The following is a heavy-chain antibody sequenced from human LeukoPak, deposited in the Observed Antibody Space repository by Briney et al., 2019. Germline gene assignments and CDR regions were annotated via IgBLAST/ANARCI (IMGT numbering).Heavy chain of an antibody. Sequence: PGGSLRLSCAASGFTFSSYAMSWVRQAPGKGLEWVSAISGSGGSTYYADSVKGRFIISRDNSKNTVYLQMNSLRAEDTAVYYCAKDYYYDSSGYYPFPTFDYWGQGTLVTISS. CDR2: ISGSGGST. CDR3: AKDYYYDSSGYYPFPTFDY. D-gene: IGHD3-22*01. J-gene: IGHJ4*02. CDR1: GFTFSSYA. V-gene: IGHV3-23*01.